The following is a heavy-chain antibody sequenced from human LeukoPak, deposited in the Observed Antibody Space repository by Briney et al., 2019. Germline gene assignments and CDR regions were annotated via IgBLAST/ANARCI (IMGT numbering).Heavy chain of an antibody. Sequence: PGGSLRLSCGASGFTFDDYWMSWVRQAPGQGLEWVANINQDGSEKYYLDSAKGRFTISRDNARNSLYLQVNSLRAEDTAVYYCARDGLEYYDILTGYYPTYYYYMDVWGKGTTVTVSS. CDR2: INQDGSEK. V-gene: IGHV3-7*01. CDR3: ARDGLEYYDILTGYYPTYYYYMDV. D-gene: IGHD3-9*01. J-gene: IGHJ6*03. CDR1: GFTFDDYW.